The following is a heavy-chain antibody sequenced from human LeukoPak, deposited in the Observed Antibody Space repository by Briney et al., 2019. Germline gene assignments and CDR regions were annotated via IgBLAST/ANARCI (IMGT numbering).Heavy chain of an antibody. V-gene: IGHV4-39*01. CDR1: GGSISSSSYY. CDR2: IYYSGST. D-gene: IGHD3-22*01. Sequence: SETLSLTCTVSGGSISSSSYYWGWIRQPPGKGLEWIGNIYYSGSTYYNPSLKSRVTISVDTSKNQFSLKLNSVTAADTAVYYCARQDYDSSGYYRTKRPLYYFDYWGQGNLVTVSS. J-gene: IGHJ4*02. CDR3: ARQDYDSSGYYRTKRPLYYFDY.